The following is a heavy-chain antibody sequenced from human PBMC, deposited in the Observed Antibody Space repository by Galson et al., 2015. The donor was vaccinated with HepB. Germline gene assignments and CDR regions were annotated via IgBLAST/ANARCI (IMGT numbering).Heavy chain of an antibody. J-gene: IGHJ6*03. CDR3: TTSLIAARSYYMDV. D-gene: IGHD6-6*01. Sequence: SLRLSCAASGFTFSSYGMHWVRQAPGKGLEWVAVIWYDGSNKYYADSVKGRFTISRDNSKNTLYLQMNSLRAEDTAVYYCTTSLIAARSYYMDVWSKGTTVTVSS. V-gene: IGHV3-33*01. CDR1: GFTFSSYG. CDR2: IWYDGSNK.